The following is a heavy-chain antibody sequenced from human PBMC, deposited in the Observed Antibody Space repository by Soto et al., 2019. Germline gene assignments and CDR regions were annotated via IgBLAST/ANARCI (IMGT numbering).Heavy chain of an antibody. J-gene: IGHJ4*02. D-gene: IGHD3-22*01. CDR2: IIPIFETP. V-gene: IGHV1-69*01. CDR3: ARGGIHFYDSSGHAFDS. CDR1: GDTFDIYG. Sequence: QVQLVQSGAEVQKPGSSVKVSCKASGDTFDIYGFNWVRQAPGQGLEWMGVIIPIFETPDYAQNFQGRVSITADESTSTAYMELGSMTSEDTAVYYCARGGIHFYDSSGHAFDSWRQGTLISVTS.